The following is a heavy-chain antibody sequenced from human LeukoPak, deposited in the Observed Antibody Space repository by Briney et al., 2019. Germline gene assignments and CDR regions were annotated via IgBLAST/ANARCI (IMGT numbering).Heavy chain of an antibody. CDR1: GFSLSTSGVG. V-gene: IGHV2-5*01. Sequence: SGPTLVKPTQTLTLTCTFSGFSLSTSGVGVAWIRLPSGKAPEWLALIYWNDDKRYSPSLKSRLTSTKDTSKNQVVLTMTNMDPVDTATYYCAHRKIGTLNYWGQGTLVTVSS. J-gene: IGHJ4*02. D-gene: IGHD1-1*01. CDR3: AHRKIGTLNY. CDR2: IYWNDDK.